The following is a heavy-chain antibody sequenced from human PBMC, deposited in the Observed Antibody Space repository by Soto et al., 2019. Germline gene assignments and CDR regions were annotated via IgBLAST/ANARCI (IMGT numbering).Heavy chain of an antibody. Sequence: PGGSLRLSCAAPGFTVSSNYMSWVRQAPGKGLEWVSLIYSGGTTDYADSVKGRFTISRDNSKNTLYLQMNSLRAEDTAVYYCAARNIVAPYWGQGTLVTVSS. CDR2: IYSGGTT. D-gene: IGHD5-12*01. CDR3: AARNIVAPY. J-gene: IGHJ4*02. V-gene: IGHV3-66*01. CDR1: GFTVSSNY.